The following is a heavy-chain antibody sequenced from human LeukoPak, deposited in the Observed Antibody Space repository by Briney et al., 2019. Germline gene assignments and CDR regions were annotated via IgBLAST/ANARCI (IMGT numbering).Heavy chain of an antibody. J-gene: IGHJ6*02. V-gene: IGHV3-7*01. CDR3: ARVGYDFWSGYYYGMDV. D-gene: IGHD3-3*01. Sequence: PGGSLRLSCAASGFTFSSYWMSWVRQAPGKGLEWVANIKQDGSEKYYVDSVKGRFTISRDNAKNSLYLQMNSLRAEDTAVYYCARVGYDFWSGYYYGMDVWGQGTTVTVSS. CDR2: IKQDGSEK. CDR1: GFTFSSYW.